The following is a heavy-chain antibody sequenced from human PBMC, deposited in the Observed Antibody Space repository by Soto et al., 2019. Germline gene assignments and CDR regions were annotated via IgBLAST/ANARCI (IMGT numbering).Heavy chain of an antibody. J-gene: IGHJ4*02. CDR3: ARAQVVVVSIDY. CDR2: IYYSGST. V-gene: IGHV4-31*03. CDR1: GGSISSGGYY. D-gene: IGHD2-15*01. Sequence: TLSLTCTVSGGSISSGGYYWSWIRQHLGKGLEWIGYIYYSGSTYYNPSLKSRVTISVDTSKNQFSLKLSSVTAADTAVYYCARAQVVVVSIDYWGQGTLVTVSS.